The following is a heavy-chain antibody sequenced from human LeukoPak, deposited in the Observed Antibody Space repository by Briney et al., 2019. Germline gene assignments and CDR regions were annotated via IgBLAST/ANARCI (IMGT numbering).Heavy chain of an antibody. D-gene: IGHD5-24*01. CDR3: ARGRSVEMATIGEGY. J-gene: IGHJ4*02. Sequence: SETLSLTCAVYGGSFSGYYWSWIRQPPGKGLEWIGEINHSGSTNYNPSLKSRVTKSVDKSKNQFSLKLSSVTAADTAVYYCARGRSVEMATIGEGYWGQGTLVTVSS. V-gene: IGHV4-34*01. CDR1: GGSFSGYY. CDR2: INHSGST.